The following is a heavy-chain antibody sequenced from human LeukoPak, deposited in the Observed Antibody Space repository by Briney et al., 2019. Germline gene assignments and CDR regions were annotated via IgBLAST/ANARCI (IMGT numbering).Heavy chain of an antibody. V-gene: IGHV1-24*01. D-gene: IGHD1-1*01. J-gene: IGHJ5*02. Sequence: ASVKVSCKASGGTFSSYAISWVRQAPGKGLEWMGGFDPEDGETIYAQKFQGRVTMTEDTSTDTAYMELSSLRSEDTAVYYCATDLDWNDRGFDPWGQGTLVTVSS. CDR1: GGTFSSYA. CDR2: FDPEDGET. CDR3: ATDLDWNDRGFDP.